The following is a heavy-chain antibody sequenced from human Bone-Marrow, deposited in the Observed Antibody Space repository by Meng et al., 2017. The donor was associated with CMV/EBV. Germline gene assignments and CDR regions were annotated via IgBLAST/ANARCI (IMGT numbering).Heavy chain of an antibody. Sequence: GESLKISCAASGFTFSSYGMNWVRQAPGKGLEWVSSISSSSSYIYYADSVKGRFTISRDNAKNSLYLQMNSLRAEDTAVYYCARDALVLRFLEWFPDNVYYYGMDVWGQGTTVTVSS. CDR3: ARDALVLRFLEWFPDNVYYYGMDV. CDR2: ISSSSSYI. D-gene: IGHD3-3*01. J-gene: IGHJ6*02. V-gene: IGHV3-21*01. CDR1: GFTFSSYG.